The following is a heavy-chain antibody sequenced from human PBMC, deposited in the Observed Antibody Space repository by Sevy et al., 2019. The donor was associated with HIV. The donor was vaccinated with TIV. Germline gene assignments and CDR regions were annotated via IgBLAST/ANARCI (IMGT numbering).Heavy chain of an antibody. D-gene: IGHD3-16*01. J-gene: IGHJ3*02. V-gene: IGHV4-39*01. Sequence: SETLSLTCTVSGGSISSSSYYWGWIRQPPGKGLEWIGSIYYSGSTYYNPSLKSRVTISVDTSKNQFSLKLSSVTAADTTVYYCASSYDYVWGSYLGAFDIWGQGTMVTVS. CDR2: IYYSGST. CDR1: GGSISSSSYY. CDR3: ASSYDYVWGSYLGAFDI.